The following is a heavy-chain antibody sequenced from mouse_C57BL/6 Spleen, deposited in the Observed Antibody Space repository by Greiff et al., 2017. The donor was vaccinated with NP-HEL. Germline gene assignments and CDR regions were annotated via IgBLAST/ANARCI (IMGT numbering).Heavy chain of an antibody. CDR2: IDPSDSYT. D-gene: IGHD1-1*01. CDR1: GYTFTSYW. J-gene: IGHJ2*01. CDR3: ARAGDFITTVVATGYYFDY. Sequence: QVQLQQPGAELVKPGASVKLSCKASGYTFTSYWMQWVKQRPGQGLEWIGEIDPSDSYTNYNQKFKGKATLTVDTSSSTAYMQLSSLTSEDSAVYYWARAGDFITTVVATGYYFDYWGQGTTLTVSS. V-gene: IGHV1-50*01.